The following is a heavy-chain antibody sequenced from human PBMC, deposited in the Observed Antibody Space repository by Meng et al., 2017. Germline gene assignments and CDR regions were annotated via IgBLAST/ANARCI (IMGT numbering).Heavy chain of an antibody. D-gene: IGHD6-19*01. J-gene: IGHJ2*01. V-gene: IGHV3-13*01. CDR2: IGTAGDT. CDR3: ARIRSSGRGYFDL. CDR1: GFTFSSYD. Sequence: GESLKISCAASGFTFSSYDMHWVRQATGKGLEWVSAIGTAGDTYYPGSVKGRFTISRENAKNSLYLQMNSLRAGDTAVYYCARIRSSGRGYFDLWGRGTLVTSPQ.